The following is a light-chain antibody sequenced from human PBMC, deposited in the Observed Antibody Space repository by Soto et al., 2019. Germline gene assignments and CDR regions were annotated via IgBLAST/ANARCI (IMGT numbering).Light chain of an antibody. CDR2: EAS. Sequence: DIRMTQSPSSLSASVGDRVTITCRASEDISNFLAWFQQRPGEAPQSLMFEASYLESGVSSRFSGSGYGTDFTLTISSLQPEDIATYYCQQYKAHPPTFGGGSKVQI. J-gene: IGKJ4*01. CDR3: QQYKAHPPT. CDR1: EDISNF. V-gene: IGKV1-16*01.